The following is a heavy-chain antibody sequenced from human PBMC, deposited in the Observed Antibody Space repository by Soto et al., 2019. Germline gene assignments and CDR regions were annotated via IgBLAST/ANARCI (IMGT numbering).Heavy chain of an antibody. J-gene: IGHJ4*02. Sequence: PSETLSLTCTVSGGSISSYYWSWIRQPPGKGLEWIGYIYYSGSTNYNPSLKSRVTISADTSKNQFSLKLSSVTAADTAVYYCARDGVTAIRYDCWGQGXLVTVSS. CDR3: ARDGVTAIRYDC. V-gene: IGHV4-59*01. D-gene: IGHD2-21*02. CDR1: GGSISSYY. CDR2: IYYSGST.